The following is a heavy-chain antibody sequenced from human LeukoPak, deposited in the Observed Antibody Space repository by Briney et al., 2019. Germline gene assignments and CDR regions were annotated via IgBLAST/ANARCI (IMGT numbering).Heavy chain of an antibody. CDR2: ISVSGYST. CDR1: GFTFSSYT. V-gene: IGHV3-23*01. J-gene: IGHJ4*02. D-gene: IGHD1-1*01. CDR3: AKDQGTQI. Sequence: GGSLRLSCAASGFTFSSYTMSWVRQAPGKGLECVSEISVSGYSTHNADSVKGRFTISRDNSKHTLYLQMNSMRGEYTAVYYGAKDQGTQIWGQGTLVTVSS.